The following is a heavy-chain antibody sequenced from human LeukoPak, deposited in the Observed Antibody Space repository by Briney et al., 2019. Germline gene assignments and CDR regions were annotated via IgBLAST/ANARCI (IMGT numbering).Heavy chain of an antibody. J-gene: IGHJ4*02. Sequence: GGSLRLSCAASGFTFSSYAMSWVRQAPGKGLEWVAVIWYDGSNKYYADSVKGRFTISRDNSKNTLYLQMNSLRAEDTAVYYCAREVRDGYFDYWGQGTLVTVSS. CDR3: AREVRDGYFDY. CDR1: GFTFSSYA. V-gene: IGHV3-33*08. D-gene: IGHD2-21*01. CDR2: IWYDGSNK.